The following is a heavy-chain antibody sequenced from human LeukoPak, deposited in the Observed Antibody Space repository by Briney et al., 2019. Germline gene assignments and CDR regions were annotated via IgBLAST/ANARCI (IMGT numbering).Heavy chain of an antibody. Sequence: PGRSLRLSCAASGFTFSSYAMHWVRQAPGKGLEWVAVISYDGSNKYYADSVKGRFTISRGNSKNTLYLQMNSLRAEDTAVYYCARERIQRKGFDPWGQGTLVTVSS. CDR2: ISYDGSNK. CDR1: GFTFSSYA. V-gene: IGHV3-30-3*01. D-gene: IGHD5-18*01. J-gene: IGHJ5*02. CDR3: ARERIQRKGFDP.